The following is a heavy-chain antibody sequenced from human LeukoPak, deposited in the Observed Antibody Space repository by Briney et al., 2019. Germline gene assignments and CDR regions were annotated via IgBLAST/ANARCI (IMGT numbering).Heavy chain of an antibody. CDR2: IRSQSDGGTA. Sequence: GGSLRLSCAVSRFTFSDSWMAWVRQAPGKGLEHVGRIRSQSDGGTADYAAPVKDRFTISRDDSNNMVYLYMNNLKIEDTAMYYCTTGYGTIDFWGQGTLVAVSS. V-gene: IGHV3-15*01. D-gene: IGHD2-8*01. CDR1: RFTFSDSW. J-gene: IGHJ4*02. CDR3: TTGYGTIDF.